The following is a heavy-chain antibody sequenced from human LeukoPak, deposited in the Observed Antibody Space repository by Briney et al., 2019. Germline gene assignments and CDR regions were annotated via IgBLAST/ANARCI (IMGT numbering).Heavy chain of an antibody. J-gene: IGHJ4*02. CDR3: AKGAVAGLDY. Sequence: GGSLRLSCAASGFTFSRSSMNWVRQAPGKGLEWVSSITTSSSYIYYADSVKGRFTISRDNSKNSLYLQMNSMRTEDTALYYCAKGAVAGLDYWGQGTLVTVSS. V-gene: IGHV3-21*04. CDR2: ITTSSSYI. D-gene: IGHD6-19*01. CDR1: GFTFSRSS.